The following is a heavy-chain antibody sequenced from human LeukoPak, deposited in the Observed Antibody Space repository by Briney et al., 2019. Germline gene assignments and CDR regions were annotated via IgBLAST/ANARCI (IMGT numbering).Heavy chain of an antibody. CDR1: GGSFSGYY. CDR3: ARDKRYIAARKLDYSYYLDV. CDR2: INHSGST. V-gene: IGHV4-34*01. J-gene: IGHJ6*03. Sequence: SETLSLTCAVYGGSFSGYYWSWIRQPPGKGLEWIGEINHSGSTNYNPSLKSRVTISVDTSKHQFSLKLSSVTAADTAVYYCARDKRYIAARKLDYSYYLDVWGKGTTVTVSS. D-gene: IGHD6-6*01.